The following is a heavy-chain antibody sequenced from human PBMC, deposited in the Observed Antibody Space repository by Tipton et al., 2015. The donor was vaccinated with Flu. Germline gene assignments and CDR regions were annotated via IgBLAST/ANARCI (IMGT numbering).Heavy chain of an antibody. CDR2: IYYSGST. J-gene: IGHJ3*02. CDR3: ARRFIPGRAFDI. V-gene: IGHV4-39*07. Sequence: TLSLTCTVSGGSISSSSYYWGWIRQPPGKGLEWIGSIYYSGSTNYNPSLKSRVTISVDTSKNQFSLKLSSVTAADTAVYYCARRFIPGRAFDIWGQGTLVTVSS. CDR1: GGSISSSSYY. D-gene: IGHD3-16*01.